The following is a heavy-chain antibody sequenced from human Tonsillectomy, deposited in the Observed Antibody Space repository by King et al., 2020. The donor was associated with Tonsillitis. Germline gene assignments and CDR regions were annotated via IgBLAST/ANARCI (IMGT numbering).Heavy chain of an antibody. CDR3: VRRPPGDPIFEY. J-gene: IGHJ4*02. D-gene: IGHD4-17*01. CDR1: GGSISSSSYY. Sequence: QLQESGPGLVKPSETLSLTCTVSGGSISSSSYYWGWIRQPPGKGLEWIGSIYYSGSTYYNPSLKSRVTILVDTSKNQFSLKLSSVTAADTAVYYCVRRPPGDPIFEYWGQGTLVTVSS. CDR2: IYYSGST. V-gene: IGHV4-39*07.